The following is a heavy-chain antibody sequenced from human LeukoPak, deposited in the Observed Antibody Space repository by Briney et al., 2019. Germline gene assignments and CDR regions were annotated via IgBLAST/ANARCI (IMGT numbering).Heavy chain of an antibody. Sequence: GGSLRLSCAASGFTFSSYCMHWVRQAPGKGLEWVAVISYDGSNKYYADSVKGRFTISRDNSKNTLYLKMNSLRAEDTAVYYCAKDRALHGYFDYWGQGTLVTVSS. CDR3: AKDRALHGYFDY. J-gene: IGHJ4*02. CDR1: GFTFSSYC. V-gene: IGHV3-30*18. CDR2: ISYDGSNK. D-gene: IGHD3-10*01.